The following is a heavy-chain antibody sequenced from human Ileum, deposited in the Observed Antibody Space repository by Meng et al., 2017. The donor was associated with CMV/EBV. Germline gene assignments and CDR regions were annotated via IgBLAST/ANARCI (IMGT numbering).Heavy chain of an antibody. D-gene: IGHD3-9*01. Sequence: GESLKISCAASGFRFSGHGMHWVRQAPGKGLECVAFIFYDGSKSYYADSVKGRFTISRDNSKSILFLLMNSLRIKDTAVYYCAYWLGADNTGYYPNWGQGTVVTVSS. CDR2: IFYDGSKS. V-gene: IGHV3-30*02. CDR1: GFRFSGHG. J-gene: IGHJ4*02. CDR3: AYWLGADNTGYYPN.